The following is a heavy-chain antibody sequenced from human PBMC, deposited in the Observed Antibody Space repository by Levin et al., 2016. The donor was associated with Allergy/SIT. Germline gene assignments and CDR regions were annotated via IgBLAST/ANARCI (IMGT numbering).Heavy chain of an antibody. CDR1: GGTFSSYT. D-gene: IGHD3-16*01. Sequence: SVKVSCKASGGTFSSYTISWVRQAPGQGLEWMGRIIPILGIANYAQKFQGRVTITADKSTSTAYMELSSLRSEDTAVYYCARGGTGAGAFDIWGQGTMVTVSS. V-gene: IGHV1-69*02. CDR2: IIPILGIA. J-gene: IGHJ3*02. CDR3: ARGGTGAGAFDI.